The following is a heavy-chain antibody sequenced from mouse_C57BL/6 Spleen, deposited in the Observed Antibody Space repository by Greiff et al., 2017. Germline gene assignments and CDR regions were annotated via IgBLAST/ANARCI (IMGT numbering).Heavy chain of an antibody. Sequence: QVQLQQPGAELVKPGASVKMSCKASGYTFTSYWITWVKQRPGQGLEWIGDIYPGSGSTNYNEKFKSKATLTVDTSSSTAYMQLSSLTSEDSAVYYYGRVYYDSAHFADWGQGTLVTVSA. V-gene: IGHV1-55*01. CDR3: GRVYYDSAHFAD. CDR2: IYPGSGST. J-gene: IGHJ3*01. CDR1: GYTFTSYW. D-gene: IGHD2-4*01.